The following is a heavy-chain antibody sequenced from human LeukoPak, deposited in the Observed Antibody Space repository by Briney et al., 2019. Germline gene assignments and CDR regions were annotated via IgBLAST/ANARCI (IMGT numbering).Heavy chain of an antibody. J-gene: IGHJ4*02. V-gene: IGHV3-64*01. CDR1: GFTFSTYT. D-gene: IGHD3-10*01. Sequence: GGSLRLSCVASGFTFSTYTMHWVRQSPGKALEYVSSISGNGGSTEYANSVKGRFTISRDNSKNTLFLQMGSLRAEDTAVYYCARDAGVVKFDYWGQGTLATVSS. CDR2: ISGNGGST. CDR3: ARDAGVVKFDY.